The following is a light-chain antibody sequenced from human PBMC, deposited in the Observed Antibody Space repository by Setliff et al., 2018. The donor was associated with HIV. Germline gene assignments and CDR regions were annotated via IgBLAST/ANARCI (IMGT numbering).Light chain of an antibody. Sequence: QSVLAQPASVSGSPGQSITIPCTGTSSDVGGYNYVSWYQQHPGKAPKLIIYEARNRPSGVSNRFSGSKSGNTASLTISGLQPEDEADYYCSSYAITNTLPFGTGTKVTVL. CDR3: SSYAITNTLP. V-gene: IGLV2-14*01. CDR2: EAR. CDR1: SSDVGGYNY. J-gene: IGLJ1*01.